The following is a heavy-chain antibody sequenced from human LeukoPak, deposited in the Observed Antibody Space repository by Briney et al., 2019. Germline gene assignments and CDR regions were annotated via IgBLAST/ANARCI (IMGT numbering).Heavy chain of an antibody. CDR1: GYTFTSYG. V-gene: IGHV1-18*01. D-gene: IGHD1-26*01. CDR3: ASDRGGSYSPRAFDI. J-gene: IGHJ3*02. CDR2: ISAYNGNT. Sequence: ASVKVSCKASGYTFTSYGISWVRQAPGQGLEWMGSISAYNGNTNYAQKLQGRVTMTTDTSTSTAYMELRSLRSDDTAVYYCASDRGGSYSPRAFDIWGQGTMVTVSS.